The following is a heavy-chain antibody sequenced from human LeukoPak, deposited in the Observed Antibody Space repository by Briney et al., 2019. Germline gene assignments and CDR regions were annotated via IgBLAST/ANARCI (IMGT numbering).Heavy chain of an antibody. Sequence: ASVKVSFKASGGTFNNYAISWVRQAPGQGLEWMGRIIPILGIANYAQKFQGRVTITADKSTSTAYMELSSLRSEDTAVYYCARGGYSYGYVLNYWGQGTLVTVSS. D-gene: IGHD5-18*01. J-gene: IGHJ4*02. V-gene: IGHV1-69*04. CDR3: ARGGYSYGYVLNY. CDR2: IIPILGIA. CDR1: GGTFNNYA.